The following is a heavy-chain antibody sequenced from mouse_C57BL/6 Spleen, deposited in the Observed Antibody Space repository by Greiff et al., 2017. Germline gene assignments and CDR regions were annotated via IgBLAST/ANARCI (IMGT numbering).Heavy chain of an antibody. J-gene: IGHJ2*01. Sequence: QVQLQQPGAELVKPGASVKLSCKASGYTFTSYWMQWVKQRPGQGLEWIGEIDPSDSYTNYNQKFKGKATLTVDTSSSTAYMQRSSLTSEDSAVYCCARGYYDSYVDYWGQGTTLTVSS. CDR2: IDPSDSYT. CDR3: ARGYYDSYVDY. V-gene: IGHV1-50*01. D-gene: IGHD2-4*01. CDR1: GYTFTSYW.